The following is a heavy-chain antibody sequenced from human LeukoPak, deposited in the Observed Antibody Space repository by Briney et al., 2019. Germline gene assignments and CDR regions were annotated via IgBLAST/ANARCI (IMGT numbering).Heavy chain of an antibody. CDR2: ISYSGST. CDR3: ARLVYSSGYYLIFDY. V-gene: IGHV4-39*01. J-gene: IGHJ4*02. CDR1: TGSISSSSYY. Sequence: SETLSLTCTVSTGSISSSSYYWGWIRQPPGKGLEWIGSISYSGSTYYNPSLKSRVTIYVDTSKNQFSLKLSSVTAADTAVYYCARLVYSSGYYLIFDYWGQGTLVTVSS. D-gene: IGHD3-22*01.